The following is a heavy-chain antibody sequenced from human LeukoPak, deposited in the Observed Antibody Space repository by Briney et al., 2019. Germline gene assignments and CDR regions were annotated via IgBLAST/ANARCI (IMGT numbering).Heavy chain of an antibody. V-gene: IGHV3-74*01. D-gene: IGHD1-26*01. J-gene: IGHJ4*02. CDR3: ARWRMGATDY. CDR2: INSDGSST. CDR1: GFTFSSYW. Sequence: GGSLRLSCAASGFTFSSYWMWWVRQAPGKGLVWVSRINSDGSSTGHADSVKGRFTISRDNAKNTLYLQMNNLRAEDTAVYYCARWRMGATDYWGQGTLVTVSS.